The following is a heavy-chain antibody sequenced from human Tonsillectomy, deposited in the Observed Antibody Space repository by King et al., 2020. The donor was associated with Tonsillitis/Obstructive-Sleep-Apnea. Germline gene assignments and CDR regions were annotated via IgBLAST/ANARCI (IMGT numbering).Heavy chain of an antibody. CDR1: VGPVITYY. Sequence: PLPSSFPFLLPRSSPVSIPCTFAVGPVITYYMLCIVAPPGKGLEWIGYVSNSGSANYNPSLKSLVTLSIDTSKNQFSLRLRSVTAADTAVYYCAKSRVPAAHYFDYWGQGTLVTVSS. V-gene: IGHV4-59*02. J-gene: IGHJ4*02. CDR3: AKSRVPAAHYFDY. D-gene: IGHD2-2*01. CDR2: VSNSGSA.